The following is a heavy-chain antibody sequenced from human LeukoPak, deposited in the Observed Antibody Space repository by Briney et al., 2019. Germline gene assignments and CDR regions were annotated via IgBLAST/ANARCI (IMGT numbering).Heavy chain of an antibody. Sequence: SETLSLTCTVSGGSISSGDYYWSWIRQPPGKGLEWIGYIYYSGSTYYNPSLKSRVTISVDTSKNQFSLKLSSVTAADTAVYYCARSNGKYQLPINYWGRGTLLTVSS. CDR1: GGSISSGDYY. D-gene: IGHD2-2*01. CDR3: ARSNGKYQLPINY. V-gene: IGHV4-30-4*08. CDR2: IYYSGST. J-gene: IGHJ4*02.